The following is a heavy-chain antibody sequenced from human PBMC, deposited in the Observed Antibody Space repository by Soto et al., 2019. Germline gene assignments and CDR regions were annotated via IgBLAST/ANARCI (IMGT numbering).Heavy chain of an antibody. D-gene: IGHD2-15*01. Sequence: EVQLLESGGWLVQPGGSLGLSCAGSGFTFSTYDMSWVRQAPGKGLEWGSAICGSEGITYYADSVRGRFTISRDDSKNTQYLEMNGLRSDETAVYFCARRYCSGGSCYRHMDVWGKGTTVTVSS. J-gene: IGHJ6*03. CDR1: GFTFSTYD. CDR3: ARRYCSGGSCYRHMDV. V-gene: IGHV3-23*01. CDR2: ICGSEGIT.